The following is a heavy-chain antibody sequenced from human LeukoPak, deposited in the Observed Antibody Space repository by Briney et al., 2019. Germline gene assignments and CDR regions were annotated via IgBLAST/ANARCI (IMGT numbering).Heavy chain of an antibody. CDR2: MQFDGSVE. Sequence: GGSLRLSCVVSGFTLSNYGIHWVRQAPGKGLEWVTFMQFDGSVEFYADSVKGRFTMSRDNSKNTLYLQMNSLRAEDTAVYYCAGYDDAGYFDYWGQGTLVTVSS. CDR1: GFTLSNYG. V-gene: IGHV3-30*02. D-gene: IGHD3-16*01. CDR3: AGYDDAGYFDY. J-gene: IGHJ4*02.